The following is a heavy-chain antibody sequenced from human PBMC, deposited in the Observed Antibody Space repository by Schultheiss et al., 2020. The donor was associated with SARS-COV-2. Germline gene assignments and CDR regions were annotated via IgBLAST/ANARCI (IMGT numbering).Heavy chain of an antibody. CDR1: GFTFSSYW. CDR3: ARETTYTYNWFDP. D-gene: IGHD3-16*01. J-gene: IGHJ5*02. CDR2: IKQDGSEK. Sequence: GGSLRLSCAASGFTFSSYWMSWVRQAPGKGLEWVANIKQDGSEKYYVDSVKGRFTISRDNAKNSLYLQVNSLRAEDTAVYYCARETTYTYNWFDPWGQGTLVTVSS. V-gene: IGHV3-7*01.